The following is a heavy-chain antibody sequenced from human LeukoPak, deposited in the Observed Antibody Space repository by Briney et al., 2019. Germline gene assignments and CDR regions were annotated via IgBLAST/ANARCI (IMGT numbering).Heavy chain of an antibody. CDR3: AGYYYDSSGYQKGFDY. CDR1: GFTFSSYS. Sequence: PGGSLRLSCAASGFTFSSYSMNWVRQAPGKGLEWVSSISSSSSYIYYADSVKGRFTISRDNAKNSLYLQMNSLRAEDTAVYYCAGYYYDSSGYQKGFDYWGQGTLVTVSS. D-gene: IGHD3-22*01. CDR2: ISSSSSYI. J-gene: IGHJ4*02. V-gene: IGHV3-21*01.